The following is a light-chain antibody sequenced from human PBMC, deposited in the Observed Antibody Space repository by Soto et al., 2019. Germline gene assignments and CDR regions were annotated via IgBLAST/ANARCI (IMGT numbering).Light chain of an antibody. V-gene: IGKV3-20*01. J-gene: IGKJ1*01. CDR3: QQYGSSPPWT. CDR2: GAS. Sequence: EIVLTQSPGTLSLSPGERATLSCRASQSVSSSYLAWYQQKPGQAPRLLIHGASSRATSIPDRFSGSGSGTDFSLTISRLEPEDFAVYICQQYGSSPPWTFGQGTKVEIK. CDR1: QSVSSSY.